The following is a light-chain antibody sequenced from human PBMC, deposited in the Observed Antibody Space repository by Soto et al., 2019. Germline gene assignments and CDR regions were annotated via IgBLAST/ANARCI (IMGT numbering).Light chain of an antibody. CDR1: SSDVGGYNY. Sequence: QSALTQPPSASGSPGQSVAISCTGTSSDVGGYNYVSWYQQHPGKAPKLMIYEVNKRPSGVPDRFSGSKSGNTASLTVSGHQADDEADYYCSSYAGSSNVFGTGTKVTVL. J-gene: IGLJ1*01. V-gene: IGLV2-8*01. CDR3: SSYAGSSNV. CDR2: EVN.